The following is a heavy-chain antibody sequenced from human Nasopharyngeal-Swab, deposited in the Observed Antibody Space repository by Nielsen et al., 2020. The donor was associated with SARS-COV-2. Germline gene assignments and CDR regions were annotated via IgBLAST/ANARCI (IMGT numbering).Heavy chain of an antibody. Sequence: WSRQHPGKGLEWVSAISGCGQSTYYADSVKGRFTISRDNSKNTLYLQMNSLRAEDTAVYYCAKRQKMQLWLDLFDSWGQGTLVTVSS. CDR3: AKRQKMQLWLDLFDS. CDR2: ISGCGQST. J-gene: IGHJ4*02. V-gene: IGHV3-23*01. D-gene: IGHD5-18*01.